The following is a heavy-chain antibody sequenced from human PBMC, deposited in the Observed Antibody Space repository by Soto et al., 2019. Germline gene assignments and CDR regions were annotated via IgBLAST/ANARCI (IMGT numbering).Heavy chain of an antibody. J-gene: IGHJ5*02. CDR3: ARGFDCSSTSCS. CDR2: MNPNSGNT. V-gene: IGHV1-8*01. Sequence: ASVKVSCKASGYTFTIYDINWVRQATGQGLEWMGWMNPNSGNTGYAQNFQGRVTMTRNTSISTAYMELSSLRAEDTAVYYCARGFDCSSTSCSWGQGTLVTVS. D-gene: IGHD2-2*01. CDR1: GYTFTIYD.